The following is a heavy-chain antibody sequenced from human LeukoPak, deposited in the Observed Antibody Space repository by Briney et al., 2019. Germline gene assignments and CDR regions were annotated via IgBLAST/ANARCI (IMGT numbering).Heavy chain of an antibody. CDR1: EGTLSGYF. J-gene: IGHJ3*01. V-gene: IGHV4-34*01. CDR3: VRQIGSGAFDL. D-gene: IGHD2-2*03. CDR2: ISIAGEI. Sequence: PLETLSLTCAVYEGTLSGYFWSWVRQPPGKGLEWIGEISIAGEINYNPSLRSRATISMDTTKNQFSLTLSSVIVADTALYHCVRQIGSGAFDLWGRDRVVIVSS.